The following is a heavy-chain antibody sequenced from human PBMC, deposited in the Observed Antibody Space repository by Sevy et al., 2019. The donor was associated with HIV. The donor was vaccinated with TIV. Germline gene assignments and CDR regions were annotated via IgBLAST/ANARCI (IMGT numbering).Heavy chain of an antibody. V-gene: IGHV3-23*01. CDR1: GFTFSSYA. CDR3: AKDHPSSSWPSPFDY. D-gene: IGHD6-13*01. Sequence: GGSLRLSCAASGFTFSSYAMSRVRQAPGKGLEWVSAISGSGGSTYYADSVKGRFTISRDNSKNTLYLQMNSLRAEDTAVYYCAKDHPSSSWPSPFDYWGQGTLVTVSS. CDR2: ISGSGGST. J-gene: IGHJ4*02.